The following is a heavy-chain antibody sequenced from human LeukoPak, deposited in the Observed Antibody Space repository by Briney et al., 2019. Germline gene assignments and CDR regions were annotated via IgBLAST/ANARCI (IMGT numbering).Heavy chain of an antibody. CDR1: GFTFSSYS. D-gene: IGHD6-19*01. J-gene: IGHJ3*02. CDR2: ISSSSSYI. V-gene: IGHV3-21*01. Sequence: GGSLRLSCAASGFTFSSYSMNWVRRAPGKGLEWASSISSSSSYIYYADSVKGRFTISRDNAKNSLYLQMNSLRAEDTAVYYCARDMEEQWPSDAFDIWGQGTMVTVSS. CDR3: ARDMEEQWPSDAFDI.